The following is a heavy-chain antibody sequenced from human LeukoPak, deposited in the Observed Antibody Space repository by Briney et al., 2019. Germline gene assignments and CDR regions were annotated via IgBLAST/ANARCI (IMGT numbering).Heavy chain of an antibody. Sequence: GRSLRLSCAASGFTFSSYGMHWVRQAPGKGLEWVAVISYDGSNKYYADSVKGRFTISRDNSKNTLYLQMNSLRAEDTAVHYCAKGTAMVSFDYWGQGTLVTVSS. V-gene: IGHV3-30*18. CDR2: ISYDGSNK. CDR1: GFTFSSYG. CDR3: AKGTAMVSFDY. J-gene: IGHJ4*02. D-gene: IGHD5-18*01.